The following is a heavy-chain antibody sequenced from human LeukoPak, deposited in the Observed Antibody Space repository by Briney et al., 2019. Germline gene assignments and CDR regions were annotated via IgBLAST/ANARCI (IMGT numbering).Heavy chain of an antibody. Sequence: GGSLRLSCAASEFTFTSYEMNWVRQAPGKGLEWVSYISSSGSTIYYADSVKGRFTISRDNAKNSLYLQMNSLRAEDTAVYYCASYCSGGSCYVLEVDYWGQGTLVTVSS. CDR3: ASYCSGGSCYVLEVDY. CDR2: ISSSGSTI. V-gene: IGHV3-48*03. J-gene: IGHJ4*02. D-gene: IGHD2-15*01. CDR1: EFTFTSYE.